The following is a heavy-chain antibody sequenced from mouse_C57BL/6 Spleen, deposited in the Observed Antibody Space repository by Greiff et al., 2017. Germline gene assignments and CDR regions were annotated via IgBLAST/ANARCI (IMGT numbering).Heavy chain of an antibody. D-gene: IGHD2-3*01. V-gene: IGHV1-15*01. CDR3: TRDGYRYYYAMDY. CDR1: GYTFTDYE. J-gene: IGHJ4*01. Sequence: VQLQESGAELVRPGASVTLSCKASGYTFTDYEMHWVKQTPVHGLEWIGAIDPETGGTAYNQKFKGKAILTAAKSSSTADMELRSLTSEDSAVYYCTRDGYRYYYAMDYWGQGTSVTVSS. CDR2: IDPETGGT.